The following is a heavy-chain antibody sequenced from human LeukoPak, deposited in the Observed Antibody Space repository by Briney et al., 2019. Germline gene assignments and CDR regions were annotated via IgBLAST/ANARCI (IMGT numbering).Heavy chain of an antibody. CDR2: ISYDGSNK. CDR1: GFTFSSYG. D-gene: IGHD3-3*01. V-gene: IGHV3-30*18. Sequence: GGSLRLSCAASGFTFSSYGMHWVRQAPGKGLEWVAVISYDGSNKYYADSVKGRFTIPRDNSKNTLYLQMNSLRAEDTAVYYCAKDQQTFGVVGGCPRYAFDIWGQGTMVTVSS. J-gene: IGHJ3*02. CDR3: AKDQQTFGVVGGCPRYAFDI.